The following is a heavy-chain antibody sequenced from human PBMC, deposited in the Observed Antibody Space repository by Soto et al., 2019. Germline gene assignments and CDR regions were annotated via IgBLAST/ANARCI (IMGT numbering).Heavy chain of an antibody. V-gene: IGHV5-51*01. CDR2: IYPGDSDT. Sequence: EVQLVPSGAEVKKPGESLKISCKGSGYSFTSYWIGWVRQMPGKGLEGMGIIYPGDSDTRYSPSFQGQVTISADKSIGTAYLQWSSLKASDTAMYYCAGGGVRGVITRTRDYYGMDVWGQGTTVTVSS. CDR1: GYSFTSYW. J-gene: IGHJ6*02. CDR3: AGGGVRGVITRTRDYYGMDV. D-gene: IGHD3-10*01.